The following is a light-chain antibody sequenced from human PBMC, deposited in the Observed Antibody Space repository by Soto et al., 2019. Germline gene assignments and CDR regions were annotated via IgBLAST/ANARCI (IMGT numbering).Light chain of an antibody. CDR3: QQYNSFAIT. CDR1: QTISSW. J-gene: IGKJ5*01. Sequence: DIQMTQSPSTLSGSVGDRVTITCRASQTISSWLAWYQQKPGKAPKLLIYKASTLKSGVPSRFSGSGSGTEFTLTISSLQPDDFATYYCQQYNSFAITFGQGTRLENK. CDR2: KAS. V-gene: IGKV1-5*03.